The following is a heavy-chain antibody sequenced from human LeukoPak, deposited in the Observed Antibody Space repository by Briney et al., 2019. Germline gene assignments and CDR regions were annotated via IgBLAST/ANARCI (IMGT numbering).Heavy chain of an antibody. CDR3: AKIVTAGYYFFDS. D-gene: IGHD2/OR15-2a*01. Sequence: PSQTLSLTCTVSGGSISSGSYYWSWIRQPAGKGLEWIGRIYTSGSTNYNPSLKSRVTISVDTSKNQFSLKLSSVTAADTAVYYCAKIVTAGYYFFDSWGQGTLVTVSS. V-gene: IGHV4-61*02. CDR1: GGSISSGSYY. J-gene: IGHJ4*02. CDR2: IYTSGST.